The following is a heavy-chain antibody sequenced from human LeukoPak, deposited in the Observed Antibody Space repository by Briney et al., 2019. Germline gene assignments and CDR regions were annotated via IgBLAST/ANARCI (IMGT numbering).Heavy chain of an antibody. CDR3: ARDGSGTENDY. CDR2: IYYSGST. Sequence: PSETLSLTCTVSGGSISSYYWSWIRPPPGKGLEWIGYIYYSGSTNYNPSLKSRVTISVDTSKNQFSLKLSSVTAADTAVYYCARDGSGTENDYWGQGTLVTVSS. D-gene: IGHD3-10*01. V-gene: IGHV4-59*01. J-gene: IGHJ4*02. CDR1: GGSISSYY.